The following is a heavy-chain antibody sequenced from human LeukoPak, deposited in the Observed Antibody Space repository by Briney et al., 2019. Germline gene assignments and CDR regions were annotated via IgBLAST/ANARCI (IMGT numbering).Heavy chain of an antibody. CDR3: ARIRWSGSYCDY. V-gene: IGHV2-70*11. CDR1: GFSLSTSGMC. CDR2: IDWDDDK. J-gene: IGHJ4*01. D-gene: IGHD1-26*01. Sequence: SGPTLVNPTQTLTLTCTFSGFSLSTSGMCVSGIRQSPGKALEWLARIDWDDDKYYSTSLKTRLTISKDTSKNQVVLTMTNMDPVDTATYYCARIRWSGSYCDYWGQGTLVTVSS.